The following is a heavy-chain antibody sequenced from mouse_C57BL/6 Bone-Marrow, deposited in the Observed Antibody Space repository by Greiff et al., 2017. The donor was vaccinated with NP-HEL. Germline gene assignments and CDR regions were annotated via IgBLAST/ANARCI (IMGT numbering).Heavy chain of an antibody. D-gene: IGHD2-4*01. CDR2: IWSGGST. V-gene: IGHV2-2*01. CDR1: GFSLTSYG. J-gene: IGHJ3*01. Sequence: QVQLKESGPGLVQPSQSLSITCTVSGFSLTSYGVHWVRQSPGKGLEWLGVIWSGGSTDYNAAFISRLSISKDNSKSQVFFKMNSLQADDTAIYYCARNDPSSTMITTGEFAYWGQGTLVTVSA. CDR3: ARNDPSSTMITTGEFAY.